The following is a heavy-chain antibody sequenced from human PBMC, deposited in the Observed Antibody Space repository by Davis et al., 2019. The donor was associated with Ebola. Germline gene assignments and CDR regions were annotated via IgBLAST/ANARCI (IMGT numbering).Heavy chain of an antibody. CDR3: ARGRDFWRN. V-gene: IGHV4-34*01. J-gene: IGHJ4*02. Sequence: GSLRLSCAASGFTFSSYSMSWIRQPPGKGLEWIGEINHSGSTNYNPSLKSRVTISVDTSKNQFSLKLSSVTAADTAVYYCARGRDFWRNWGQGTLVTVSS. CDR1: GFTFSSYS. D-gene: IGHD3-3*01. CDR2: INHSGST.